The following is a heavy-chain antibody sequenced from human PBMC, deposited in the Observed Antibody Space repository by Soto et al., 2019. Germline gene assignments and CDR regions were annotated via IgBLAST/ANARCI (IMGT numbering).Heavy chain of an antibody. CDR2: IIPIFGAA. CDR3: ARAFASNKYWFDP. V-gene: IGHV1-69*01. D-gene: IGHD3-16*01. J-gene: IGHJ5*02. Sequence: QVQLVQSGAEVKKPGSSVKVSCTASGGSFSSYIISWVRQAPGQGLEWMGGIIPIFGAANYAQKFQDRVTITADESTRTAYMELSSLRSEDTALYYCARAFASNKYWFDPWGQGTLVTVSS. CDR1: GGSFSSYI.